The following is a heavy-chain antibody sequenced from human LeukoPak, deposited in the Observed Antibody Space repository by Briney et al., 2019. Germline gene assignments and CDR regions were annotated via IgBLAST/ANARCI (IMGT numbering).Heavy chain of an antibody. D-gene: IGHD6-19*01. CDR1: GFTFSSYW. CDR2: ISGSGGST. V-gene: IGHV3-23*01. J-gene: IGHJ4*02. Sequence: GGSLRLSCAASGFTFSSYWMSWVRQAPGKGLEWVSAISGSGGSTYYADSVKGRFTISRDNSKNTLYLQMNSLRAEDTAVYYCANLDREHWLVREMYFDYWGQGTLVTVSS. CDR3: ANLDREHWLVREMYFDY.